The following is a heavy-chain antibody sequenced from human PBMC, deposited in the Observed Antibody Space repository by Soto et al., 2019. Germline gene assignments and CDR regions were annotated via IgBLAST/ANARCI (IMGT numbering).Heavy chain of an antibody. Sequence: ASVKVSCKASGYTFTNYAMHWVRQAPGQRLEWMGWINAGNGNTKYSQKFQGRVTITRDTSASTAYMELSSLRSEDTAVYYCARGARYDFWSGPASYYYFSMDVWGQGTTVTVSS. CDR3: ARGARYDFWSGPASYYYFSMDV. CDR1: GYTFTNYA. V-gene: IGHV1-3*01. CDR2: INAGNGNT. D-gene: IGHD3-3*01. J-gene: IGHJ6*02.